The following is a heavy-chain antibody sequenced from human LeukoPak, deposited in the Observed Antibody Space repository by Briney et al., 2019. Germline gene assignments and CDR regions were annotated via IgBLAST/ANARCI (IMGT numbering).Heavy chain of an antibody. CDR1: GFTFSSYA. CDR3: ARGPFWSGYYDD. V-gene: IGHV3-23*01. Sequence: GGSLRLSCAASGFTFSSYAMSWVRQAPGKGLEWVSAISGSGGSTYYADSVKGRFTISRDNAKNSLYLQMNSLRAEDTAVYYCARGPFWSGYYDDWGQGTLVTVSS. CDR2: ISGSGGST. D-gene: IGHD3-3*01. J-gene: IGHJ4*02.